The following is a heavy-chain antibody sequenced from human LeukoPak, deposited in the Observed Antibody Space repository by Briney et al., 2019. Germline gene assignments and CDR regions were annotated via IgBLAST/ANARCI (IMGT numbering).Heavy chain of an antibody. D-gene: IGHD4-23*01. CDR2: FDPEDGET. Sequence: ASVKVSCKVSGYTLTELSMHWVRQAPGKGLEWMGGFDPEDGETIYAQKFQGRVTMTEDTSTDTAYVELSSLRSEDTAVYYCATEPRRWVVPPWFDPWGQGTLVTVSS. J-gene: IGHJ5*02. V-gene: IGHV1-24*01. CDR3: ATEPRRWVVPPWFDP. CDR1: GYTLTELS.